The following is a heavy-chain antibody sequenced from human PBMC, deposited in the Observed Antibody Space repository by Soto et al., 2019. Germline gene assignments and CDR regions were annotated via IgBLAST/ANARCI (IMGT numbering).Heavy chain of an antibody. CDR3: ARDSFRWLPNWFDP. CDR1: GDSVSSNSAA. D-gene: IGHD5-12*01. Sequence: SQTLSLTCAISGDSVSSNSAAWNWIRQSPSRGLEWLGRTYYRSKWYNDYAVSVKSRVTISVDTSKNQFSLKLSSVTAADTAVYYCARDSFRWLPNWFDPWGQGTLVTVSS. J-gene: IGHJ5*02. CDR2: TYYRSKWYN. V-gene: IGHV6-1*01.